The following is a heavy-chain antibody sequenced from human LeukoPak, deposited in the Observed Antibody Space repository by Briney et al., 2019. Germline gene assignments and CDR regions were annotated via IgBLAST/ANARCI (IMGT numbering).Heavy chain of an antibody. J-gene: IGHJ6*03. V-gene: IGHV4-4*07. D-gene: IGHD2-21*01. CDR1: GGSISGYY. CDR3: ACGVPHSYYYMDV. Sequence: KSSETLSLTCTVSGGSISGYYWSWIRQPAGKGLEWIAHIYYTGSASYNPSLKSRATISVDTSKNQFSLSLSSVTAADTAVYYCACGVPHSYYYMDVWGKGTTVAVSS. CDR2: IYYTGSA.